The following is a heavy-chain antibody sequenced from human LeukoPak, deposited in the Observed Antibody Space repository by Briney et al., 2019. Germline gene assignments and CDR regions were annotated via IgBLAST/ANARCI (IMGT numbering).Heavy chain of an antibody. Sequence: GGSLRLSCAASGFTFSDYYMSWIRQAPGKGLEWVSYISSSGSTIYYADSVKGRFTISRDNAKNSLYLQMNSLRAEDTAVYYCARWSAAAGTDYYGMDVWGQGTTVTVSS. V-gene: IGHV3-11*01. CDR1: GFTFSDYY. D-gene: IGHD6-13*01. CDR3: ARWSAAAGTDYYGMDV. CDR2: ISSSGSTI. J-gene: IGHJ6*02.